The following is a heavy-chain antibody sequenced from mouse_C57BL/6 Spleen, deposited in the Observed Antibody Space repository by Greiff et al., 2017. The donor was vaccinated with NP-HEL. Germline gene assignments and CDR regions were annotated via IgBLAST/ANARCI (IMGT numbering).Heavy chain of an antibody. J-gene: IGHJ4*01. V-gene: IGHV1-82*01. CDR2: IYPGDGDT. CDR3: ARWYDYGAMDY. D-gene: IGHD1-1*02. Sequence: QVQLQESGPELVKPGASVKISCKASGYAFSSSWMNWVKQRPGKGLEWIGRIYPGDGDTNYTGTFKGKATLTADKSSSTAYMQLSSLTSEDSAVYFCARWYDYGAMDYWGQGTSVTVSS. CDR1: GYAFSSSW.